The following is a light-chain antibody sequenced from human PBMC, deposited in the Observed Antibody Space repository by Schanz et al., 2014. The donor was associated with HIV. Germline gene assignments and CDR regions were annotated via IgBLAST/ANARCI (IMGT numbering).Light chain of an antibody. Sequence: QSVLTQPASVSGSPGQSITISCTGTSSDVGGYNYFSWYQQHPGKAPKLMIYDVSNRPSGVPDRFSGSKSGNTASLTFSGLQAEDEADYYCCSYAGTSTFVVFGGGTKLTVL. CDR2: DVS. J-gene: IGLJ2*01. CDR3: CSYAGTSTFVV. CDR1: SSDVGGYNY. V-gene: IGLV2-23*02.